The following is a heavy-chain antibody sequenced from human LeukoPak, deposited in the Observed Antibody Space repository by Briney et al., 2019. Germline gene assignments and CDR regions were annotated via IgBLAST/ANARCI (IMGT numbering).Heavy chain of an antibody. CDR2: IYTSGST. Sequence: PSETLSLTCTVSGGPISSYYWSWIRQPAGKGLEWIGRIYTSGSTNYNPSLKSRVTMSVDTSKNQFSLKLSSVTAADTAVYYCARWAGSYGHTYYFDYWGQGTLVTVSS. D-gene: IGHD5-18*01. J-gene: IGHJ4*02. CDR1: GGPISSYY. CDR3: ARWAGSYGHTYYFDY. V-gene: IGHV4-4*07.